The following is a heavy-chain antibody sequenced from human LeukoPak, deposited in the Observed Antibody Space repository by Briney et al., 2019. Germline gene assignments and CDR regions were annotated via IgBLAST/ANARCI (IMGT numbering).Heavy chain of an antibody. Sequence: SETLSLTCTVSGGSISSYYWSWIRQPPGKGLEWIGRIYTSGSTNYNPSLKSRVTMSVDTSKNQFSLKLSSVTAADTAVYYCARDRYQLLSFWFDPWGQGTLVTVSS. J-gene: IGHJ5*02. CDR3: ARDRYQLLSFWFDP. CDR1: GGSISSYY. CDR2: IYTSGST. V-gene: IGHV4-4*07. D-gene: IGHD2-2*01.